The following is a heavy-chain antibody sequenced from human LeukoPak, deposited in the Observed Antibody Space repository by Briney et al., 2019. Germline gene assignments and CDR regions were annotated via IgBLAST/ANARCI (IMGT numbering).Heavy chain of an antibody. J-gene: IGHJ4*02. D-gene: IGHD1-1*01. CDR2: IYYSQNT. CDR3: ARLVTGTRAFDY. Sequence: SETLSLTCSVSGGSINSSNYYWGWIRQPPGKGLEWIGNIYYSQNTYYNTSLKSRVTVSVDTSKNRFSLKLSSVTAADTAVYYCARLVTGTRAFDYWGQGTLVTVSS. CDR1: GGSINSSNYY. V-gene: IGHV4-39*02.